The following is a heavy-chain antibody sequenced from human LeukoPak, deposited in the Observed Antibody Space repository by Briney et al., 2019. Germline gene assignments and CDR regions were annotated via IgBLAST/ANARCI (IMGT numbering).Heavy chain of an antibody. CDR3: ARASPEEFDY. D-gene: IGHD1-14*01. Sequence: GGSLRLSCSTFGFNFANYGVSWVRQAPGKGLEWVANIKQDGSEKYYVDSVKGRFTISRDNAKNSLYLQMNSLRAEDTAVYYCARASPEEFDYWGQGTLVTVSS. CDR2: IKQDGSEK. J-gene: IGHJ4*02. V-gene: IGHV3-7*03. CDR1: GFNFANYG.